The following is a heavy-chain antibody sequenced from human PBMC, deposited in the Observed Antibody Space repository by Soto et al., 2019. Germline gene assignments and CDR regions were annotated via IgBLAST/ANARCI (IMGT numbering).Heavy chain of an antibody. J-gene: IGHJ6*02. CDR3: ARFSGSYYYAMDV. CDR2: IYYTGST. Sequence: SETLSLTCTVSGGSISSYYWSWIRQPPGKGLEWIGYIYYTGSTNYNPSLKSRVTISVDTSKNQFSLQLKSVTAADTALYYCARFSGSYYYAMDVWGQGSTVTVSS. D-gene: IGHD6-19*01. CDR1: GGSISSYY. V-gene: IGHV4-59*12.